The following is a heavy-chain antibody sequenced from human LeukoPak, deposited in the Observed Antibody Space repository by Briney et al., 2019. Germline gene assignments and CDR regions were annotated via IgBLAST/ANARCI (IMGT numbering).Heavy chain of an antibody. D-gene: IGHD3-22*01. CDR3: ARVRYYDSSGYQRREGVYYYMDV. J-gene: IGHJ6*03. Sequence: SVKVSCKASGGTFSSYAISWVRQAPGQGLEWMGGIIPIFGTANYAQKFQGRVTITTDESTSTAYMELSSLRSEDTAVYYCARVRYYDSSGYQRREGVYYYMDVWGKGTTVTVSS. CDR2: IIPIFGTA. CDR1: GGTFSSYA. V-gene: IGHV1-69*05.